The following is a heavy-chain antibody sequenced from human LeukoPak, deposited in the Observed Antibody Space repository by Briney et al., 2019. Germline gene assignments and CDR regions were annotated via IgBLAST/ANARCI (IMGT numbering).Heavy chain of an antibody. D-gene: IGHD1-26*01. CDR1: GFSFSTYG. CDR2: ISYDGSNK. Sequence: HAGPSLRLSCAASGFSFSTYGMDSDSPPPGKGLEWVAVISYDGSNKYSTDSVKGRFTISRDNSKNTLYLKVNSLSAEDTAVYYCAKASNGGSYYAVIIDYWGPGTLVTVA. CDR3: AKASNGGSYYAVIIDY. V-gene: IGHV3-30*18. J-gene: IGHJ4*02.